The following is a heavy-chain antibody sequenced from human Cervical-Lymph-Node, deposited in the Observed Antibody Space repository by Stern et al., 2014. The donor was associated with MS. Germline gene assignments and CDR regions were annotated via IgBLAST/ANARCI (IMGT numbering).Heavy chain of an antibody. Sequence: QLQLQESGPGLVKPSQTLSLTCTVSGASISSGTSYWSWIRQHAGGGLEWIGRLHASGATYYNPSLQRRVTISGDTPKTQFSLNLNSVTAADTAVYYCARGHWELLGNNYFDSWGQGTLVTVSS. D-gene: IGHD1-26*01. CDR2: LHASGAT. CDR3: ARGHWELLGNNYFDS. V-gene: IGHV4-61*02. J-gene: IGHJ4*02. CDR1: GASISSGTSY.